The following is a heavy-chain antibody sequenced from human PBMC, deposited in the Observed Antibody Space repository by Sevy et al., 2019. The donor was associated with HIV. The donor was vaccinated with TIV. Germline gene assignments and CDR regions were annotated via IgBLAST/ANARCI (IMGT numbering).Heavy chain of an antibody. D-gene: IGHD5-18*01. CDR1: GGSISSYY. CDR3: ARVRYTYGFPIFFDY. J-gene: IGHJ4*02. V-gene: IGHV4-59*01. CDR2: YSGST. Sequence: SETLSLTCSVSGGSISSYYWSWIRQPPGKGLEWIDYSGSTSYNSSLKSRVTISVDRSKNQFSLELRSVTAADTAIYYCARVRYTYGFPIFFDYWGQGILVTVSS.